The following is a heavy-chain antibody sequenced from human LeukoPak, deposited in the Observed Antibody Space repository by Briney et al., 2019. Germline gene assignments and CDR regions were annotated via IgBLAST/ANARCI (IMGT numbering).Heavy chain of an antibody. Sequence: SETLSLTCTVSTGSLNSYFWTWVLQPAGKGLEWIGRVSGTGTAYSNPSLESRVIISLDTSRNQFSLKLMSVTAADTAVYYCARGKELTGTSGHYSFDFWGQGTLVSVSS. J-gene: IGHJ4*02. D-gene: IGHD1-7*01. CDR3: ARGKELTGTSGHYSFDF. V-gene: IGHV4-4*07. CDR1: TGSLNSYF. CDR2: VSGTGTA.